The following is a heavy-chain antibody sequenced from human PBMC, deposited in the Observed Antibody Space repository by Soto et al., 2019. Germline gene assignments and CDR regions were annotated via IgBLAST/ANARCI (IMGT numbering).Heavy chain of an antibody. CDR1: GGSFSGYY. J-gene: IGHJ6*03. Sequence: SETLSLTCAVYGGSFSGYYWSWIRQPPGKGLEWIGEINHSGSTNYNPSLKSRVTISVDTSKNQFSLKLSSVTAADTAVYYCAREAVFGPYYYYYMDVWGKGTTVTVSS. CDR2: INHSGST. CDR3: AREAVFGPYYYYYMDV. D-gene: IGHD3-16*01. V-gene: IGHV4-34*01.